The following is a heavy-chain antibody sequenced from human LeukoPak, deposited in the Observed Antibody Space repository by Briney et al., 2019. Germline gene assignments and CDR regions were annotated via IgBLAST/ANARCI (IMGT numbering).Heavy chain of an antibody. CDR2: ISSSGSTI. CDR3: AKDDRWLQFCC. D-gene: IGHD5-24*01. V-gene: IGHV3-11*01. CDR1: GFTFSDYY. J-gene: IGHJ4*02. Sequence: GGSLRLSCAASGFTFSDYYMSWIRQAPGKGLEWVSYISSSGSTIYYADSVKGRFTISRDNAKNSLYLQMNSLRAEDTAVYYCAKDDRWLQFCCWGQGTLVTVSA.